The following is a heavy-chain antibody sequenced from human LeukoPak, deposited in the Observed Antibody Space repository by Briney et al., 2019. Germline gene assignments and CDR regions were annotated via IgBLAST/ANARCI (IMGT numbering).Heavy chain of an antibody. V-gene: IGHV3-33*01. J-gene: IGHJ4*02. CDR2: IWYDGSNK. Sequence: GGSLRLSCAASGFTFSSYGMHWVRQAPGKGLEWVAVIWYDGSNKYYADSVKGRFTISRDNSKNTLYLQMNSLRAEDTAVYYCAHSSKGWYYFDYWGQGTLVTVSS. CDR1: GFTFSSYG. D-gene: IGHD2-2*01. CDR3: AHSSKGWYYFDY.